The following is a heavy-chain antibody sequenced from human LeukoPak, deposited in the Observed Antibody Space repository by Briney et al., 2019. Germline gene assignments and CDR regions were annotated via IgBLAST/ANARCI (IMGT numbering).Heavy chain of an antibody. CDR2: IDYNSKTI. J-gene: IGHJ3*01. V-gene: IGHV3-48*02. CDR3: ARTTPAFDV. D-gene: IGHD1-1*01. Sequence: PGGSLRLSCVASGFTFSSYNMNWVRQAPGKGLVWVSHIDYNSKTIYYADSVKGRFTISRDNAKNSLFLQMNSLRDEDTAVYFCARTTPAFDVWGQGTMFTVSS. CDR1: GFTFSSYN.